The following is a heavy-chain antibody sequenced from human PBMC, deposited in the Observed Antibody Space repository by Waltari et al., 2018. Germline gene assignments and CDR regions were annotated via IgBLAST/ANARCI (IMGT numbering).Heavy chain of an antibody. V-gene: IGHV4-38-2*01. J-gene: IGHJ4*02. D-gene: IGHD6-13*01. CDR2: IYHSGST. Sequence: QVQLQESGPGLVKPSETLSLTCAVSGYSISRGYYWGWIRQPPGKGLEWIGSIYHSGSTYYNPSRKSRVTISVDTSKNQFSLKLSSVTAADTAVYYCASGQQLVTFDYWGQGTLVTVSS. CDR1: GYSISRGYY. CDR3: ASGQQLVTFDY.